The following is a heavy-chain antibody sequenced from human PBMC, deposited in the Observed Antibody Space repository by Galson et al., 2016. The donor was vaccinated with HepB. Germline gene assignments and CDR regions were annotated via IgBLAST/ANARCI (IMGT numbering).Heavy chain of an antibody. V-gene: IGHV3-7*01. D-gene: IGHD4-11*01. J-gene: IGHJ5*02. CDR1: GFTFSRNW. CDR3: ARHDYTFDR. CDR2: IKRDGSDK. Sequence: SLRLSCAASGFTFSRNWMSWVRQAPGKGLEWVANIKRDGSDKSYVDSVKGRFTISRDNAKNSLYLQMDSLRAEETAVYYCARHDYTFDRWGQGTPVTVLS.